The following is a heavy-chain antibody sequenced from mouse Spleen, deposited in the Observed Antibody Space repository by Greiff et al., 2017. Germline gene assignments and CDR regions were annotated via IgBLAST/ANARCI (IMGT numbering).Heavy chain of an antibody. Sequence: VQLQQPGAELVKPGASVKMSCKASGYTFTSYWITWVKQRPGQGLEWIGDIYPGSGSTNYNEKFKSKATLTVDTSSSTAYMQLSSLTSEDSAVYYCARNRDTMNRGYFDVWGAGTTVTVSS. D-gene: IGHD2-4*01. J-gene: IGHJ1*01. V-gene: IGHV1-55*01. CDR2: IYPGSGST. CDR1: GYTFTSYW. CDR3: ARNRDTMNRGYFDV.